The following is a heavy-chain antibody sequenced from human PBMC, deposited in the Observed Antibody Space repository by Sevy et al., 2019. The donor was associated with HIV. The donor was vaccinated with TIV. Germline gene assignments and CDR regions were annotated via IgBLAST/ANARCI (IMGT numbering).Heavy chain of an antibody. V-gene: IGHV3-23*01. CDR1: GFTFSSYV. D-gene: IGHD6-13*01. CDR2: ISGSGGTT. CDR3: EGIATAGRDY. Sequence: GGSLRLSCAASGFTFSSYVMTWVRQAPGKGLEWVSTISGSGGTTYYADSVKGRFTISRDNSKNTLDLQINSLRAEATAVYYWEGIATAGRDYWGQGTLVTVSS. J-gene: IGHJ4*02.